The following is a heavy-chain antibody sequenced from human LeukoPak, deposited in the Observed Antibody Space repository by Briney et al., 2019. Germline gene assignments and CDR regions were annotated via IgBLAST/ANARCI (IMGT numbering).Heavy chain of an antibody. CDR1: GFTFSSYA. J-gene: IGHJ4*02. Sequence: GGSLRLSCAASGFTFSSYAMSWVRQVPGKGLEWVSAISGSGGSTYYADSVKGRFTISRDNSKNTLYLQMNSLRAEDTAVYYCAKGSRYCSSTSCYPVGYFDYWGQGTLVTVSS. D-gene: IGHD2-2*01. CDR3: AKGSRYCSSTSCYPVGYFDY. V-gene: IGHV3-23*01. CDR2: ISGSGGST.